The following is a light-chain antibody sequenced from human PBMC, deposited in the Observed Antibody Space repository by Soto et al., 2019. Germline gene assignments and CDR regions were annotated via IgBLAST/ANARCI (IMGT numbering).Light chain of an antibody. CDR1: SSNIGSTYD. V-gene: IGLV1-40*01. J-gene: IGLJ1*01. CDR2: GNT. Sequence: QSALTQPPSVSGAPGQRVTISCTGSSSNIGSTYDVQWYQQLPGTAPKLLIHGNTDRPSGVPDRFSGSKSGTSASLVITGLQADDEADYYCQSYDDSLSVHYVFGTGTKLTVL. CDR3: QSYDDSLSVHYV.